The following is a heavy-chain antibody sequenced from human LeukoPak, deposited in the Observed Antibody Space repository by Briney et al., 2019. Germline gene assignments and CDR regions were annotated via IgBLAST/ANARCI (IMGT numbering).Heavy chain of an antibody. D-gene: IGHD3-9*01. CDR1: GFTFSSYA. V-gene: IGHV3-23*01. J-gene: IGHJ4*02. CDR2: ISGSGGST. Sequence: PGGSLRLSCAASGFTFSSYAMSWVRQAPGKGLEWVSAISGSGGSTYYADSVKGRFTISRDISKNTLYLQMNSLRAEDTAVYYCAKDLHVDDILTGYSYWGQGTLVTVSS. CDR3: AKDLHVDDILTGYSY.